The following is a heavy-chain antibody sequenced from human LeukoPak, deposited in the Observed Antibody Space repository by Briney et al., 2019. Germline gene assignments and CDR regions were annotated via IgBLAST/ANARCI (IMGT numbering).Heavy chain of an antibody. D-gene: IGHD2-15*01. CDR1: GGTFSSYA. Sequence: SVKVSCKASGGTFSSYAISWVRQAPGQGLEWMGGIIPIFGTANYAQKFQGRVTITADESTSTAYMELSSLRSEDTAVYYCARGSYCSGGSCYSSFDHWGQGTLVTVSS. CDR3: ARGSYCSGGSCYSSFDH. CDR2: IIPIFGTA. V-gene: IGHV1-69*01. J-gene: IGHJ4*02.